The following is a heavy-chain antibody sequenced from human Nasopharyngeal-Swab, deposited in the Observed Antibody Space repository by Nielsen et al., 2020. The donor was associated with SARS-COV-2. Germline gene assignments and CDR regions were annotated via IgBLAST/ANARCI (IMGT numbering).Heavy chain of an antibody. CDR3: ATLVVPAAIRNWCDP. D-gene: IGHD2-2*02. Sequence: GGSLRLSCAASGFTFSSYSMNWVRQAPGKGLEWASYISSSSSTIYYADSVKGRFTISRDNAKNSLYLQMNSLRAEDTAVYYCATLVVPAAIRNWCDPWGQGTLVTVSS. CDR1: GFTFSSYS. J-gene: IGHJ5*02. CDR2: ISSSSSTI. V-gene: IGHV3-48*01.